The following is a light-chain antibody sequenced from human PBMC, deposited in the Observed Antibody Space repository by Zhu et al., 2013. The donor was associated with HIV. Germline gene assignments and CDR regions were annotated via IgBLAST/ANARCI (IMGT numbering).Light chain of an antibody. CDR1: SSDVGAYKF. CDR2: EVA. V-gene: IGLV2-14*01. CDR3: SSYAGSNNFV. Sequence: QSALTQPASVSGSPGQSITISCTGTSSDVGAYKFVSWYQHHPGKAPKLMIYEVANRPSGVSDRFSGSKSGNTASLTISGLQAEDEADYYCSSYAGSNNFVFGTGTKVTV. J-gene: IGLJ1*01.